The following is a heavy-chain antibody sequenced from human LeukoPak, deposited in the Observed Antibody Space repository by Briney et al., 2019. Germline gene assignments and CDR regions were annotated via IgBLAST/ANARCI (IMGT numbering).Heavy chain of an antibody. J-gene: IGHJ4*02. V-gene: IGHV1-2*02. CDR2: INPNSGGT. CDR3: ARDGYYGSGSYSAPDY. D-gene: IGHD3-10*01. Sequence: ASVKVSCKASGGTFTGYYMHWVRQAPGQGLEWMGWINPNSGGTNYAQKFQGRVTMTRDTSISTAYMELSRLRSDDTAVYYCARDGYYGSGSYSAPDYWGQGTLVTVSS. CDR1: GGTFTGYY.